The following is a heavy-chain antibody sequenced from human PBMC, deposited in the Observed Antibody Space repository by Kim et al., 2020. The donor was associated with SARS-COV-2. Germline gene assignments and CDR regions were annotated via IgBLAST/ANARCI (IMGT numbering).Heavy chain of an antibody. CDR1: GFTFSSYA. V-gene: IGHV3-30-3*01. J-gene: IGHJ3*02. CDR2: ISYDGSNK. D-gene: IGHD5-18*01. Sequence: GGSLRLSCAASGFTFSSYAMHWVRQAPGKGLEWVAVISYDGSNKYYADSVKGRFTISRDNSKNTLYLQMNSLRAEDTAVYYCARDLVPRGYSYGYSAFDIWGQGTMVTVSS. CDR3: ARDLVPRGYSYGYSAFDI.